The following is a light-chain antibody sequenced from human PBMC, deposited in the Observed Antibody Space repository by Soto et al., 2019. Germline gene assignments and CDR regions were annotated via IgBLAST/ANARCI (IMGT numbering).Light chain of an antibody. V-gene: IGLV2-14*03. CDR1: SSDVGGYNF. J-gene: IGLJ2*01. Sequence: QSALTQPASVSGSPGQSITISCTGTSSDVGGYNFVSWYQQHPAKAPKLIIYDVSNRPSGVPIRFSASKSGSTASLTISGLPADDAADYYCSSYTSDSTLFGGGTKVTVL. CDR3: SSYTSDSTL. CDR2: DVS.